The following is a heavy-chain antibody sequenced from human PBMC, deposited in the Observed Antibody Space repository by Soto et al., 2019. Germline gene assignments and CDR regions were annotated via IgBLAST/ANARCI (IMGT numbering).Heavy chain of an antibody. Sequence: PSETLSLTCTVSGGSISSDYWSWIRQPPGKGLEWIGYIYYSGSTNYNPSLKSRVTISVDTSKNQFSLKLSSVTAADTAVYYCARDQVTAALPGWSDFRGPGPLLTRSS. J-gene: IGHJ5*01. D-gene: IGHD2-2*01. V-gene: IGHV4-59*01. CDR1: GGSISSDY. CDR2: IYYSGST. CDR3: ARDQVTAALPGWSDF.